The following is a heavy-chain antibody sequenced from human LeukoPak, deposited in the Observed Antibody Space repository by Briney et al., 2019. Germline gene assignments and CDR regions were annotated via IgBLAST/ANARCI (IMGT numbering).Heavy chain of an antibody. V-gene: IGHV3-53*05. CDR1: GFTVSSNY. D-gene: IGHD2-8*01. J-gene: IGHJ5*02. Sequence: GGSLRLSCAVSGFTVSSNYMSWVRQAPGKGLEWVSVLYSGGNTYYADSVKGRFTISRDNSKNTLYLQMNSLRAEDTAVYYCAKDPGLSYNNWFDPWGQGTLVTVSS. CDR3: AKDPGLSYNNWFDP. CDR2: LYSGGNT.